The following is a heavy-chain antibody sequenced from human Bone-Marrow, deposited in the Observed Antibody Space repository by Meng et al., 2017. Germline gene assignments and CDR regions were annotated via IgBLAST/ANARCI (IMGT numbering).Heavy chain of an antibody. D-gene: IGHD3-10*01. CDR1: GGTFSSYA. J-gene: IGHJ4*02. Sequence: ASVKVSCKASGGTFSSYAISWVRQAPGQGLEWMGWMNPNSGNTGYAQKFQGRVTMTRNTSISTAYMELSSLRSEDTAVYYCARGDYYGSGSYYLNDYWGQGTLVTVSS. CDR3: ARGDYYGSGSYYLNDY. V-gene: IGHV1-8*02. CDR2: MNPNSGNT.